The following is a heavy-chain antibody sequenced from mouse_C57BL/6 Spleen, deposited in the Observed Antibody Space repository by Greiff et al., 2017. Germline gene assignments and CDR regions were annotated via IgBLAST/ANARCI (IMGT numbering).Heavy chain of an antibody. CDR1: GYTFTSYW. J-gene: IGHJ1*03. D-gene: IGHD2-1*01. Sequence: VQLQQPGAELVKPGASVKLSCKASGYTFTSYWMHWVKQRPGQGLEWIGMIHPNSGSTNYNEKFKSKATLTVDKSSSTAYMQLSSLTSEDSAVYYCARRNYGKGGWYFDVWGTGTTVTVSS. V-gene: IGHV1-64*01. CDR3: ARRNYGKGGWYFDV. CDR2: IHPNSGST.